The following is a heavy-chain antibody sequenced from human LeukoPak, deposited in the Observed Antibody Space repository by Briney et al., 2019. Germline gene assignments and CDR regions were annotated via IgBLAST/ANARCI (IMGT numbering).Heavy chain of an antibody. CDR3: ARGAYYYGSGSYPFDY. D-gene: IGHD3-10*01. J-gene: IGHJ4*02. V-gene: IGHV4-39*07. Sequence: SETLSLTCTVSGGSISSNSYYWGWIRQPPGKGLEWIGSIYHSGSTYYNPSLKSRVTMSVDTSKNQFSLKLSSVTAADTAVYYCARGAYYYGSGSYPFDYWGQGTLVTVSS. CDR2: IYHSGST. CDR1: GGSISSNSYY.